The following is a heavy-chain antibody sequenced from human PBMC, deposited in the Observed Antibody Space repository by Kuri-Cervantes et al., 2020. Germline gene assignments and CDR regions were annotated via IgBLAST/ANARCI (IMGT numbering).Heavy chain of an antibody. J-gene: IGHJ3*02. CDR3: AYSSGWTEGAFDI. V-gene: IGHV3-30*02. CDR1: GFTFSSYG. D-gene: IGHD6-19*01. CDR2: IWYDGSNK. Sequence: GESLKISCAASGFTFSSYGMHWVRQAPGKGLEWVAVIWYDGSNKYYADSVKGRFAISRDNSKNTLYLQMNSLRAEDMAVYYCAYSSGWTEGAFDIWGQGTVVTVSS.